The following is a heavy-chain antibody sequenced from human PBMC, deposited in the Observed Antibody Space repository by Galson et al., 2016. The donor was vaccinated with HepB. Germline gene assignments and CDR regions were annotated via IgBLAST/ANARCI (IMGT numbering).Heavy chain of an antibody. CDR2: TYYRSKWYN. J-gene: IGHJ6*02. CDR1: GDSVSSNSAA. CDR3: AKVAVTGNYYYYGVDV. V-gene: IGHV6-1*01. Sequence: CAISGDSVSSNSAAWNWIRQSPSRGLEWLGRTYYRSKWYNDYAVSVKSRITINPDTSKNQFSLQLSSVTPEDTAVYYCAKVAVTGNYYYYGVDVWGQGNTVTVSS. D-gene: IGHD6-19*01.